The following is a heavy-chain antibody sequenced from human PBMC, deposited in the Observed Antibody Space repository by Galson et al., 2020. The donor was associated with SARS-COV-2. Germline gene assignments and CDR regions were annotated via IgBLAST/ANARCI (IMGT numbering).Heavy chain of an antibody. D-gene: IGHD4-17*01. Sequence: ASVQVSCKASGYTFTSYYMHWVRQAPGKGLEWMGIINPSGGSTSYAQKFQGRVTMTRDTSTSTVYMELSSLRSEDTAVYYCARDLTVTTSVYDYYYGMDVWGQGTTVTVSS. J-gene: IGHJ6*02. CDR1: GYTFTSYY. V-gene: IGHV1-46*03. CDR2: INPSGGST. CDR3: ARDLTVTTSVYDYYYGMDV.